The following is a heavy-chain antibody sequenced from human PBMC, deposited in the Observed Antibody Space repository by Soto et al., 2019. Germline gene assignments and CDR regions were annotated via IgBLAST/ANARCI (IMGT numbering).Heavy chain of an antibody. CDR1: GGSISSSSHY. D-gene: IGHD3-16*01. V-gene: IGHV4-39*01. CDR3: ASGGNWFDP. CDR2: IYYSGST. J-gene: IGHJ5*02. Sequence: SETLSLTCTVSGGSISSSSHYWGWIRQPPGKGLEWIGSIYYSGSTYYNPSLKSRVTTSVDTSKNQFSLRLSSVTAADTAVYYCASGGNWFDPWGQGVLVTVSS.